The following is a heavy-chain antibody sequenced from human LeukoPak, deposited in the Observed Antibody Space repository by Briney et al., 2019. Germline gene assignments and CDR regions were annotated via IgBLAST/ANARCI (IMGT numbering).Heavy chain of an antibody. D-gene: IGHD2-15*01. J-gene: IGHJ4*02. V-gene: IGHV1-18*01. CDR3: ARGGYCSGGSCYSRLMSDF. CDR1: GYTFSSYG. CDR2: ISASNGDT. Sequence: GASVKVSCKASGYTFSSYGINWVRQAPGQGLEWMGWISASNGDTDYAQKVQGRVTMTTDTSTSTAYMELRSLRSDDTAVYYCARGGYCSGGSCYSRLMSDFWGQGTLVTVSS.